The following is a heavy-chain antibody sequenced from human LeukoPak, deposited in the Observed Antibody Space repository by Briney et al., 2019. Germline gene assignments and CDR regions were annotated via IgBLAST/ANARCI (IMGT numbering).Heavy chain of an antibody. V-gene: IGHV4-59*01. CDR3: ANRGYYHKWFDP. CDR1: GASSRTYY. Sequence: PSETLSLTCSVSGASSRTYYWSWIRQPPGKGLEWIGDIYYSGSTTYNPSLKSRINMSINTSKNQFSLKLNSVTAADTAVYFCANRGYYHKWFDPWGQGTLVTVSS. D-gene: IGHD3-22*01. J-gene: IGHJ5*02. CDR2: IYYSGST.